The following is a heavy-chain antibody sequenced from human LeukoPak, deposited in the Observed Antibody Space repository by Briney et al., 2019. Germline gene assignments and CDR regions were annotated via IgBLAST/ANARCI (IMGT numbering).Heavy chain of an antibody. D-gene: IGHD3-3*01. CDR2: INHSGST. J-gene: IGHJ6*02. V-gene: IGHV4-34*01. CDR3: ARTEYDFWSGYYYYGMDV. Sequence: PSETLSLTCAVYGGSFSGYYWSWIRQPPGKGLEWIGEINHSGSTHYNPSLKSRVTISVDTSKNQFSLKLSSVTAADTAVYYCARTEYDFWSGYYYYGMDVWGQGTTVTVSS. CDR1: GGSFSGYY.